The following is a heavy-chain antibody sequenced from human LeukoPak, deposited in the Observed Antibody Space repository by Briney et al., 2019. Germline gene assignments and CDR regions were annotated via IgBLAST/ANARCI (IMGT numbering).Heavy chain of an antibody. CDR2: IKQDGSEK. J-gene: IGHJ5*02. V-gene: IGHV3-7*01. CDR1: GFTFSSYW. CDR3: ARDANWNDKDNWFDP. Sequence: PGGSLRLSCAASGFTFSSYWMSWVRQAPGKGLEWVANIKQDGSEKYYVDSVKGRFTISRDNAKNSLYLQMNSLRAEDTAVYYCARDANWNDKDNWFDPWGQGTLVTVSS. D-gene: IGHD1-1*01.